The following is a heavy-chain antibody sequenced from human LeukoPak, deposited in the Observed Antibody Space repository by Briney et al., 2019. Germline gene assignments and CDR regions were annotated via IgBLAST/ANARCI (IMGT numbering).Heavy chain of an antibody. CDR2: IYYSGRT. CDR3: ARDEITMTVVAMWAFDL. Sequence: PSETLSLTCTVSGGSISSSSYYWGWIRQPPGKGLEWIGSIYYSGRTYYNPSLKSRVTISVDTSKNQFSLKLSSVTAADTAVYYCARDEITMTVVAMWAFDLWGQGTMVTVSS. D-gene: IGHD3-22*01. J-gene: IGHJ3*01. V-gene: IGHV4-39*02. CDR1: GGSISSSSYY.